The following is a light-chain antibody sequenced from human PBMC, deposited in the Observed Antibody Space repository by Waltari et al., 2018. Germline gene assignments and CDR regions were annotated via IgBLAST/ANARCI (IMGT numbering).Light chain of an antibody. J-gene: IGKJ1*01. Sequence: ATLSLSPGEGATLSCRASQSVSSQLVWYQQKRGQAPRLLIYDASNRATGIPARFSGSGSGTDFTLTISSLEPEDFAVYYCQQCNNSPPTFGQGTKVEIK. CDR3: QQCNNSPPT. CDR1: QSVSSQ. V-gene: IGKV3-11*01. CDR2: DAS.